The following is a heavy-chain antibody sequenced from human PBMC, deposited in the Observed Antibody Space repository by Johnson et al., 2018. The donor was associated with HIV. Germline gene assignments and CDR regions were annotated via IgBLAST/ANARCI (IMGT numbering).Heavy chain of an antibody. D-gene: IGHD3-10*01. V-gene: IGHV3-30*04. CDR2: ISYDGSNK. CDR3: AKTMAQGEYAFDV. CDR1: GFTFTTYA. J-gene: IGHJ3*01. Sequence: QVQLVESGGGVVQPGKSLRLSCAASGFTFTTYAMHWVRQAPGKGLEWVAVISYDGSNKYYADSVKGRFTISRDNSKNTLYLQMNSLRDDDTAVYYCAKTMAQGEYAFDVWGQGTLVTVSS.